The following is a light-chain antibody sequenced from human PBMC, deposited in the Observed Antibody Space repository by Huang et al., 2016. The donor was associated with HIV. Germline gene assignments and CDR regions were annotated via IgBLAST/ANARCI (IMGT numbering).Light chain of an antibody. CDR2: GAS. Sequence: EIVMTQSPGTLSLSPGERATLSCRPIQSVSSNLAWYQHKPGQAPWLLIYGASTRATGVPARFSGIGSGTEFTLTISSLQSDDFVVYYCQQYQDWPRTFGQGTKVEI. CDR1: QSVSSN. J-gene: IGKJ1*01. CDR3: QQYQDWPRT. V-gene: IGKV3-15*01.